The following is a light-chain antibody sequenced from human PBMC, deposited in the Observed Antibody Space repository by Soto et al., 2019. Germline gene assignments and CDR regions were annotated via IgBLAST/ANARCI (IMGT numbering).Light chain of an antibody. Sequence: EIVLTQSPGTLSLSPGERATLSCRASQSISSIFLAWYQQKPGQAPRLLIYGASSRPTGIPDRFSGSGSGTDFTLTISRLEPEDFAVYYCQQYGSSPPITFGQGTRWRL. V-gene: IGKV3-20*01. CDR2: GAS. CDR1: QSISSIF. J-gene: IGKJ5*01. CDR3: QQYGSSPPIT.